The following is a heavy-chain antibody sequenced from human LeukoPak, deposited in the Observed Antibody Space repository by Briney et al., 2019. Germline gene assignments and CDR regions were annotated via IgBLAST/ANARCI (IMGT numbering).Heavy chain of an antibody. Sequence: SQTLSLTCTVSGGSISSGSYYWSWIRQPAGKGLEWIGRIYPSGSTNYNPSLKSRVTISVDTSKNQFSLKLSSVTAADTAVYYCASTNYDYVWGSYNWFDPWGQGTLVTVSS. D-gene: IGHD3-16*01. V-gene: IGHV4-61*02. J-gene: IGHJ5*02. CDR3: ASTNYDYVWGSYNWFDP. CDR2: IYPSGST. CDR1: GGSISSGSYY.